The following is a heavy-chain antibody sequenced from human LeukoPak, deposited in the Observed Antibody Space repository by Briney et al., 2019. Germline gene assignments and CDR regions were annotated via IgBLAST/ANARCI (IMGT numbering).Heavy chain of an antibody. CDR3: ARGPLDTFVPYYDFWSSYYYYGMDV. CDR2: MNPNSGNT. J-gene: IGHJ6*02. CDR1: GYTFTSYD. Sequence: ASVKVSCKASGYTFTSYDINWVRQATGQGLEWMGWMNPNSGNTGYAQKFQGRVTMTRNTSISTANMELSSLRSEDTAVYYCARGPLDTFVPYYDFWSSYYYYGMDVWGQGTTVTVSS. V-gene: IGHV1-8*01. D-gene: IGHD3-3*01.